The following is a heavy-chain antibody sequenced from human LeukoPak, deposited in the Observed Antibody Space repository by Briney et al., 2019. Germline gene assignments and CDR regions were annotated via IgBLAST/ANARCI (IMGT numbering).Heavy chain of an antibody. CDR1: GFTFSNAW. D-gene: IGHD5-18*01. CDR3: TTGVRQLWFNDAFDI. Sequence: PGGSLRLSCAASGFTFSNAWMSWVRQAPGKGLEWVGRIKSKTDGGTTDYAAPVKGGFTISRDDSKNTLYLQMNSLKTEDTAVYYCTTGVRQLWFNDAFDIWGQGTMVTVSS. V-gene: IGHV3-15*01. J-gene: IGHJ3*02. CDR2: IKSKTDGGTT.